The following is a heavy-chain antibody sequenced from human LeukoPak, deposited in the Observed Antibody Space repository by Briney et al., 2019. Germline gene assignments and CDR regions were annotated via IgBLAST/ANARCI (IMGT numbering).Heavy chain of an antibody. J-gene: IGHJ4*02. CDR2: IYTSGST. D-gene: IGHD3-22*01. V-gene: IGHV4-61*02. Sequence: SETLSLTCTVSGGSISSGSYYWSWIRQPAGKGLEWIGRIYTSGSTNYNPSLKSRVTISVDTSKNQFSLKLSSVTAADTAVYYCAGMRADSSGYYYFDYWGQGPRSPSPQ. CDR1: GGSISSGSYY. CDR3: AGMRADSSGYYYFDY.